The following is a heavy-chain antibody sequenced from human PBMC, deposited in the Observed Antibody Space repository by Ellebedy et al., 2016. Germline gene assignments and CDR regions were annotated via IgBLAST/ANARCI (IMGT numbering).Heavy chain of an antibody. Sequence: SVKVSCXASGGTFSSYAISWVRQAPGQGLEWMGGIIPIFGTANYAQKFQGRVTITADESTSTAYMELSRLRSDDTAVYYCARIKGSGDLLSLDYWGQGTLVTVSS. CDR2: IIPIFGTA. CDR3: ARIKGSGDLLSLDY. V-gene: IGHV1-69*13. J-gene: IGHJ4*02. CDR1: GGTFSSYA. D-gene: IGHD3-10*01.